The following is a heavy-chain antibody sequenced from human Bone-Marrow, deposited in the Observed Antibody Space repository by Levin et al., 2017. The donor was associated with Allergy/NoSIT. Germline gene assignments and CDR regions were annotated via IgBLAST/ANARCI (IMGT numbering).Heavy chain of an antibody. Sequence: PGGSLRLSCAASGFTFSNYAMNWVRQAPGKGLEWVSGTSDSGGSTYYADSVKGRFTISRDNSKNTLYLQVNSLRAEDAALYYCAKALSAVPAANYYYAMDVWGQGTTVTVSS. CDR3: AKALSAVPAANYYYAMDV. J-gene: IGHJ6*02. CDR1: GFTFSNYA. V-gene: IGHV3-23*01. D-gene: IGHD2-2*01. CDR2: TSDSGGST.